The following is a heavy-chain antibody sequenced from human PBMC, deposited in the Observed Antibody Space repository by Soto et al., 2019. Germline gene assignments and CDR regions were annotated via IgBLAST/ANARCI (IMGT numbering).Heavy chain of an antibody. D-gene: IGHD7-27*01. CDR3: ARQGPHGANWVRYFDS. J-gene: IGHJ4*02. CDR1: GGSISSSSYY. CDR2: IYYSGST. Sequence: SETLSLTCTVSGGSISSSSYYWGWIRQPPGKGLEWIGSIYYSGSTYYNPSLKSRVTISVDTSKNQFSLKLSSVTSADTAVYYCARQGPHGANWVRYFDSWGQGTLVTVSS. V-gene: IGHV4-39*01.